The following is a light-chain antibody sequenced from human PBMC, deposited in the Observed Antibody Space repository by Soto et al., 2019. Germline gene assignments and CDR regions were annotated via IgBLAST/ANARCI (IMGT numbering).Light chain of an antibody. J-gene: IGKJ2*01. CDR3: QQYNGYPHT. CDR1: QSISTW. V-gene: IGKV1-5*03. CDR2: KAS. Sequence: DIQMTQSPSTLSASVGDRVTITCRASQSISTWLAWYQQKPGKAPKLLIYKASSLRNGVPSRFSGSGSGTEFTLTIYSLQPDDFASYYCQQYNGYPHTFGQETKLEIK.